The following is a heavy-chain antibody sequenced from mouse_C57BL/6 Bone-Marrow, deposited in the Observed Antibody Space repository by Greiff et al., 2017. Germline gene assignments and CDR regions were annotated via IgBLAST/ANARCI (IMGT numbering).Heavy chain of an antibody. D-gene: IGHD1-1*01. V-gene: IGHV5-4*01. CDR1: GFTFSSYA. CDR2: ISDGGSYT. J-gene: IGHJ4*01. CDR3: ARDYYGSEDAMDY. Sequence: EVQWVESGGGLVKPGGSLKLSCAASGFTFSSYAMSWVRQTPEKRLEWVATISDGGSYTYYPDNVKGRFTISRDNAKNNLYLQMSHLKSEDTAMYYCARDYYGSEDAMDYWGQGTSVTVSS.